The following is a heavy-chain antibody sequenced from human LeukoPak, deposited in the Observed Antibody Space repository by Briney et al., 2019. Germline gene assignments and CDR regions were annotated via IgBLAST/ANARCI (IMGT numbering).Heavy chain of an antibody. D-gene: IGHD3-3*01. J-gene: IGHJ6*03. V-gene: IGHV3-43*01. CDR3: AKAGLDFWSGSIYYMDV. CDR1: GFTFDDYT. CDR2: ISWDGGST. Sequence: PGGSLRLSCAASGFTFDDYTMHWVRQAPGKGLEWVSLISWDGGSTYYADSVKGRFTISRDNSKNSLYLQMNSLRTEDTALYYCAKAGLDFWSGSIYYMDVWGKGTTVTVSS.